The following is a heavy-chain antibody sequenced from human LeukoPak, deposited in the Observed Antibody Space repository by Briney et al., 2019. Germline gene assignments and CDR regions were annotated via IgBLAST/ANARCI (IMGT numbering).Heavy chain of an antibody. J-gene: IGHJ6*04. CDR3: ARDHDYGDYAPLPDGV. CDR1: GGTFSSYA. D-gene: IGHD4-17*01. V-gene: IGHV1-69*05. CDR2: IIPIFGTA. Sequence: SVKVSCKASGGTFSSYAISWVRQAPGQGPEWMGRIIPIFGTANYAQKFQGRVTITTDESTSTAYMELSSLRSEDTAVYYCARDHDYGDYAPLPDGVWGKGTTVTVPS.